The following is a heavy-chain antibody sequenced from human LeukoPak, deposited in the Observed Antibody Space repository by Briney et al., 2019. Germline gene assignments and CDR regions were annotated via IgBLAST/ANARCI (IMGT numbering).Heavy chain of an antibody. D-gene: IGHD5-12*01. CDR3: ARLSGYDFAFDI. J-gene: IGHJ3*02. CDR1: GYSISSGYY. Sequence: SETLSLTCTVSGYSISSGYYWGWIRQPPGKGLEWIGIIYQTGTTYYNPSLKSRVTISADTSKNQFSLKLSSVTAADTAVYYCARLSGYDFAFDIWGQGTMVTVSS. V-gene: IGHV4-38-2*02. CDR2: IYQTGTT.